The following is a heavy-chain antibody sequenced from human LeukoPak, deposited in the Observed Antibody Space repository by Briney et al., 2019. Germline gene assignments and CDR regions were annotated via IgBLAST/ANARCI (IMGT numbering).Heavy chain of an antibody. Sequence: SETLSLTCTVSGVSISGYYWSWIRQPPGKGLKWIGYIYYSGSTNYNPSLKSRVTISVDTPKNQFSLKLSSVTAADTTVYYCARDNAKYYDILTGYYNPPPYGMDVWGQGTTVTVSS. CDR2: IYYSGST. V-gene: IGHV4-59*01. CDR3: ARDNAKYYDILTGYYNPPPYGMDV. D-gene: IGHD3-9*01. J-gene: IGHJ6*02. CDR1: GVSISGYY.